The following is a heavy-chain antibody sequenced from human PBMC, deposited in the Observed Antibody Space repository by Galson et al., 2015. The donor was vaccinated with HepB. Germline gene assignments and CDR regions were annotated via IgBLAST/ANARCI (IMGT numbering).Heavy chain of an antibody. V-gene: IGHV3-23*01. J-gene: IGHJ4*02. D-gene: IGHD1-1*01. CDR3: AKDPTTPPTYFDY. CDR1: GFTFSTYA. CDR2: ISGSGGST. Sequence: SLRLSCAASGFTFSTYAMSWVRQASGKGLEWVSAISGSGGSTYYADSVKGRFTISRDNYKNTLYLQMNSLRAEDTALYFCAKDPTTPPTYFDYWGQGTQVTVSS.